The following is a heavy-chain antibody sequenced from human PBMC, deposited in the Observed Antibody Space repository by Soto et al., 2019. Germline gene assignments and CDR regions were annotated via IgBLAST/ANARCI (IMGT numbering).Heavy chain of an antibody. V-gene: IGHV1-8*01. CDR1: GYTFTSYD. D-gene: IGHD3-3*01. Sequence: AAVKVSCKASGYTFTSYDINWVRQATGQGLEWMGWMNPNSGNTGYAQKFQGRVTMTRNTSISTAYMELSSLRSEDTAVYYCASGVFWSGRESGGWGQGSLVTVSS. CDR2: MNPNSGNT. CDR3: ASGVFWSGRESGG. J-gene: IGHJ4*02.